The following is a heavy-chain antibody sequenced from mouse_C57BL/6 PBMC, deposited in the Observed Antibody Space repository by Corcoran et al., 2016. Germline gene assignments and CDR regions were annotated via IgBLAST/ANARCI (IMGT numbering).Heavy chain of an antibody. CDR1: GYTFTTYG. V-gene: IGHV9-3*01. Sequence: QSKLVQSGHELKKTGETVKISCKDYGYTFTTYGMSWVKQAPGKGLKWMGWINTYSGVPTYADDFKGRFAFSLESSASTAYLQINNLKNEDTATYFCARSGPTTWTAKDYWGQGTSVTVSS. CDR3: ARSGPTTWTAKDY. CDR2: INTYSGVP. J-gene: IGHJ4*01. D-gene: IGHD3-2*02.